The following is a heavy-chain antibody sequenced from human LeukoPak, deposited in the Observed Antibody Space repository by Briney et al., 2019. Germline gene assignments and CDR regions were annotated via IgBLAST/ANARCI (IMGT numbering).Heavy chain of an antibody. CDR2: ISWNSGNI. Sequence: GGSLRLSCAASGFTFGDYAMHWVRQAPGKGMEWVSGISWNSGNIGYGDSVKGRFTISRDNAKNSLYLQMNSLRAEDTALYDCANLHGDYRDYWGQGTLVTVSS. J-gene: IGHJ4*02. CDR3: ANLHGDYRDY. V-gene: IGHV3-9*01. D-gene: IGHD4-17*01. CDR1: GFTFGDYA.